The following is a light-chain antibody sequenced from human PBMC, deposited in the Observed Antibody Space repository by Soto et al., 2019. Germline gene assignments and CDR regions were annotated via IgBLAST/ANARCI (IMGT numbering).Light chain of an antibody. Sequence: LTPPASVSGSPGQSITISCTGTNSDVGGYNYVSWYQHHPGKAPKLIIYDVTNRPSGVSNPFSGSKSGNTASLTISGLQPEDEADYYCSSYTTSNTRQIVFGTGTKVTAL. J-gene: IGLJ1*01. CDR2: DVT. CDR1: NSDVGGYNY. V-gene: IGLV2-14*03. CDR3: SSYTTSNTRQIV.